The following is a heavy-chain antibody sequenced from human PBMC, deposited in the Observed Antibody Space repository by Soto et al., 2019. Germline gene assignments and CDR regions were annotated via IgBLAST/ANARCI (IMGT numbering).Heavy chain of an antibody. CDR3: ARSLSSGWYKGMDV. V-gene: IGHV2-70*01. Sequence: SGPTLVNPTQTLTLTCTFSGFSLSTSGMCVSWIRQPPGKALEWLALIDWDDDKYYSTSLKTRLTISKDPSKNQVVLTMTNMDPVDTATYYCARSLSSGWYKGMDVWGQGTTVTVSS. CDR2: IDWDDDK. J-gene: IGHJ6*02. CDR1: GFSLSTSGMC. D-gene: IGHD6-19*01.